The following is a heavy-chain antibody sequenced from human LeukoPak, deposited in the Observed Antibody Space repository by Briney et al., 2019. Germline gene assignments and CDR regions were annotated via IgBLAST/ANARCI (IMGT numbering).Heavy chain of an antibody. CDR1: GGSISSGSYY. CDR2: IYTSGST. J-gene: IGHJ3*02. V-gene: IGHV4-61*02. CDR3: ARDRSWYDAFDI. Sequence: SETLSLTCTVSGGSISSGSYYWSWIRQPAGKGLEWIGRIYTSGSTNYNPSLKSRVTISVDMSKNQFSLKLSSVTAADTAVYYCARDRSWYDAFDIWGQGTMVTVSS. D-gene: IGHD6-13*01.